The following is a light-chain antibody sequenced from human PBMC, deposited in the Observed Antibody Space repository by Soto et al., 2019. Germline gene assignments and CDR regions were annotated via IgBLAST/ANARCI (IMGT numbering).Light chain of an antibody. Sequence: EIVMTQSPATLSLSPGERATLSCRASQSVSSNVAWYQQIPGQTPRLLIYGASTRATGIPVRFSGSGSGTDFSLTIRRLEPDDFAVYYCQQYGSSLIFGQGTRLEIK. V-gene: IGKV3-20*01. CDR2: GAS. CDR3: QQYGSSLI. CDR1: QSVSSN. J-gene: IGKJ5*01.